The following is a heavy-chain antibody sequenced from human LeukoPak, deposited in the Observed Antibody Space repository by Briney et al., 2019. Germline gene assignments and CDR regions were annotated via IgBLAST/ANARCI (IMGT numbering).Heavy chain of an antibody. V-gene: IGHV1-46*01. Sequence: ASVKVSCKASGYTFSNYYMHWVRQAPGQGLEWMGIINPSGGTTSYAQKFQGRVTMTRDTSTSTVYMELRSLRSKDTAVYYCAAEVDHWGQGTLVTVSS. J-gene: IGHJ4*02. CDR3: AAEVDH. CDR1: GYTFSNYY. CDR2: INPSGGTT.